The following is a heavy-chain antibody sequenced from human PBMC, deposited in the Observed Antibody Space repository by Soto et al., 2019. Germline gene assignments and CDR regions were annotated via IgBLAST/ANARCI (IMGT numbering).Heavy chain of an antibody. CDR2: ISGSGSST. CDR1: GFTFSSYA. Sequence: PGGSLRLSCAASGFTFSSYAMSWVRQAPGKGLEWVSAISGSGSSTYYADSVKGRFTISRDNAKNTLYLQMSSLGVEDTAVYYCARGDYYDTSGPFSDAFDIWGQGTLVTVSS. J-gene: IGHJ3*02. D-gene: IGHD3-22*01. V-gene: IGHV3-23*01. CDR3: ARGDYYDTSGPFSDAFDI.